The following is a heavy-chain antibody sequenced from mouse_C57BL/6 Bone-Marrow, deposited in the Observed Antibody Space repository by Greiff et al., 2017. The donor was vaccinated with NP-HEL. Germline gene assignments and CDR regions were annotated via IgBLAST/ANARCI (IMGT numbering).Heavy chain of an antibody. J-gene: IGHJ2*01. D-gene: IGHD2-1*01. CDR1: GYTFTDYY. Sequence: LVESGAELVRPGASVKLSCKASGYTFTDYYINWVKQRPGQGLEWIARIYPGSGNTYYNEKFKGKATLTAEKSSSTAYMQLSSLTSEDSAVYFCARGNYVYWGQGTTLTVSS. V-gene: IGHV1-76*01. CDR3: ARGNYVY. CDR2: IYPGSGNT.